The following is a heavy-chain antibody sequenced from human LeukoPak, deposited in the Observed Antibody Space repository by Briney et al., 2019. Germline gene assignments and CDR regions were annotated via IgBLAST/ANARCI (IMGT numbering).Heavy chain of an antibody. CDR3: ARESLVGAHSES. CDR1: GFSFINYW. J-gene: IGHJ5*02. Sequence: GGSLRLSCAASGFSFINYWMHWVRQVPGKGLVWVSRINPDGINTYYADSVEGRVTISRDNAMNILYLQMNSLRAEDTALYYCARESLVGAHSESWGQGTLVTVSS. D-gene: IGHD1-26*01. V-gene: IGHV3-74*01. CDR2: INPDGINT.